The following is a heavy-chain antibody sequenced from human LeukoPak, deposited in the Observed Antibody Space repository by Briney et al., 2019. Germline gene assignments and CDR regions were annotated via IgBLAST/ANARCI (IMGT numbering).Heavy chain of an antibody. CDR3: TTDRYGDYR. V-gene: IGHV3-15*01. CDR2: IKTKTDGRTT. CDR1: GFTFRNAW. Sequence: PGGSLRLSCAASGFTFRNAWMSWVRQAPGKGLEWVGRIKTKTDGRTTDYAAPVKGRFTISRDDSKNTLYLQMNSLKTEDTAVYYCTTDRYGDYRWGQGTLVTVSS. J-gene: IGHJ5*02. D-gene: IGHD4-17*01.